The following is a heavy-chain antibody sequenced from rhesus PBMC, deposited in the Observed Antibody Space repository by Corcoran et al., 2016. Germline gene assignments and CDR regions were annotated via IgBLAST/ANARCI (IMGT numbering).Heavy chain of an antibody. J-gene: IGHJ4*01. D-gene: IGHD6-25*01. CDR1: GFNFSSHW. CDR3: AKDGGAAGDFDY. CDR2: MNSGGVNT. V-gene: IGHV3S25*01. Sequence: EVQLVESGGGLAKPGGSLRLSCAASGFNFSSHWMNWVRQAPGKGLKCVAAMNSGGVNTYYADSVNGRFTISRDNSTNTLSLQMNSLRAEDTAVYYCAKDGGAAGDFDYGGQGVLVTVSS.